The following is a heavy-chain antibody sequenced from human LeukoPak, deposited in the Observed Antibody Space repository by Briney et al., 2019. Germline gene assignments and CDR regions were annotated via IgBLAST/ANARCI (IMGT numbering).Heavy chain of an antibody. Sequence: SETLSLTCTVSGGSISSSSYYWGWIRQPPGKGLEWIGSIYYSGSTYYNPSLKSRVTISVDTSKNQFSLKLSSVTAADTAVYYCARGGNYYDSSGYYYKVIDYWGQGTLVTVSS. CDR1: GGSISSSSYY. CDR3: ARGGNYYDSSGYYYKVIDY. J-gene: IGHJ4*02. D-gene: IGHD3-22*01. V-gene: IGHV4-39*07. CDR2: IYYSGST.